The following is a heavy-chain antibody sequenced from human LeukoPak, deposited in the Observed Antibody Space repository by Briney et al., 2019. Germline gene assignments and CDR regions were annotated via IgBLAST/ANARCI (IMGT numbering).Heavy chain of an antibody. CDR1: GGSISSGDYY. CDR3: ARLEISSTSFFDY. D-gene: IGHD2-2*01. Sequence: SQTLSLTCTVSGGSISSGDYYWSWIRQPPGKGLEWIGYIYYSGSTYYNPSLKSRVTISVDTSKNQFSLKLSSVTAADTAVYYCARLEISSTSFFDYWGLGTLVTVSS. CDR2: IYYSGST. J-gene: IGHJ4*02. V-gene: IGHV4-30-4*08.